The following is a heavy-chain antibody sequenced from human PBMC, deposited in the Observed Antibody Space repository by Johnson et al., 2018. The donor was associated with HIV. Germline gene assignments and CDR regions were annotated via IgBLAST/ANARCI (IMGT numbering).Heavy chain of an antibody. Sequence: QVQLVESGGGLVNPGGSLRLSCAASGFTFSDYYMSWIRQAPGKGLEWVSYITSSGGTVYYADSVKGRFTISRDNAKNSLYLQMNILTAEDTAVYYCARAPEVRGIDAFDSWGQGTMVTVS. D-gene: IGHD3-10*01. CDR1: GFTFSDYY. CDR3: ARAPEVRGIDAFDS. J-gene: IGHJ3*02. V-gene: IGHV3-11*04. CDR2: ITSSGGTV.